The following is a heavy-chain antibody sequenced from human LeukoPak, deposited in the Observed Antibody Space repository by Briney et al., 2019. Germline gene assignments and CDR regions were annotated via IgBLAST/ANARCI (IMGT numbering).Heavy chain of an antibody. CDR2: IWFDGSNK. CDR3: ARAPYSSSALDY. CDR1: GFTFSSYG. Sequence: AGGSLRLSCAASGFTFSSYGMHWVRQAPGKGLEWVAVIWFDGSNKYYADSVKGRFTISRDNSKNTLYLQMNSLRAEDTAVYYCARAPYSSSALDYWGQGTLVTVSS. V-gene: IGHV3-33*01. D-gene: IGHD6-13*01. J-gene: IGHJ4*02.